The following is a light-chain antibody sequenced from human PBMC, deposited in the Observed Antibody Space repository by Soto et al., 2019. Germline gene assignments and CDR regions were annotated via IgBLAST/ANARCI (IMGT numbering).Light chain of an antibody. CDR3: QQRSNWPPT. CDR1: QSVSSY. V-gene: IGKV3-11*01. CDR2: DAS. Sequence: ELVLTQSPATLSLSPRERATLSCRASQSVSSYLAWYQQKPGQAPRLLIYDASNRATGIPARFSGSGSGTDFTLSISSLEPEDFSVYYCQQRSNWPPTFGGGTKVDI. J-gene: IGKJ4*01.